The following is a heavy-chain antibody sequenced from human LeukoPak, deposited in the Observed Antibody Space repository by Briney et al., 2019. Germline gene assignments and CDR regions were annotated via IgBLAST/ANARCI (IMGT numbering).Heavy chain of an antibody. D-gene: IGHD4-17*01. J-gene: IGHJ4*02. CDR3: ARSMTTVTLGHFDY. V-gene: IGHV4-4*07. CDR1: GGSISSYY. Sequence: ASETLSLTCTVSGGSISSYYWSWFRRPAGQGLEWIGRIHFTGSTNYNPSPKSRVTMSVDTSKNQFSLKLSSVTAADSAVYYCARSMTTVTLGHFDYWGQGTLVTVSS. CDR2: IHFTGST.